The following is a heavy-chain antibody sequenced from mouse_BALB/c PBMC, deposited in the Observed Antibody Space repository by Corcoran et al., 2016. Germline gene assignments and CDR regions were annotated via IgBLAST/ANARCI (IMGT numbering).Heavy chain of an antibody. D-gene: IGHD1-1*01. Sequence: EVQLQQSGPELVKPGASVKISCKTSGYTFTEYTMHWVKQSHGKSLEWSGGINPNNGGTSYNQKFNGKATLTVDKSSSTAYMELRSLTSEDSAVYYCARLVAVVATNYWGQGTTLTVSS. J-gene: IGHJ2*01. V-gene: IGHV1-18*01. CDR2: INPNNGGT. CDR1: GYTFTEYT. CDR3: ARLVAVVATNY.